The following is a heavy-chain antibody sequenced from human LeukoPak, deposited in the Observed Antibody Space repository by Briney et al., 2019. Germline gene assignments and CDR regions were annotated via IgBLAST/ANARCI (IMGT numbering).Heavy chain of an antibody. CDR3: AREVRGYSGYDTDFDY. D-gene: IGHD5-12*01. CDR1: GFTFGHYA. J-gene: IGHJ4*02. V-gene: IGHV3-30*04. Sequence: GGSLRLSCAASGFTFGHYAVHWVRQAPGKGLEWVALVTFDGSHQYYADSVKGRFTSSRDNSKNTLYLQMNSLRAEDTAVYYCAREVRGYSGYDTDFDYWGQGTLVTVSS. CDR2: VTFDGSHQ.